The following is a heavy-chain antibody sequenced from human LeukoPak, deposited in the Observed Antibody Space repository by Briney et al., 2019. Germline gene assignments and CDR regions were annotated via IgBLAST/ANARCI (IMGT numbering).Heavy chain of an antibody. CDR1: GYTFTSYY. J-gene: IGHJ3*02. Sequence: ASVKVSCKASGYTFTSYYMHWVRQAPGQGLEWMGIINPSGGSTSYAQKFQGRVTMTRDTSTSTVYMELSSLRSEDTAVYYCARAMYCSGGSCYHQGAFDIWGQGTMVTVSS. CDR3: ARAMYCSGGSCYHQGAFDI. CDR2: INPSGGST. V-gene: IGHV1-46*01. D-gene: IGHD2-15*01.